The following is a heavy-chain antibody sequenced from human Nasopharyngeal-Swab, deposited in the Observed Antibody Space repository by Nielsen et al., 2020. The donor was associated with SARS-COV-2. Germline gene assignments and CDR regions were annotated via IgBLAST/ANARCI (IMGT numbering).Heavy chain of an antibody. CDR3: ARDTMVRGVIITPYDAFDI. D-gene: IGHD3-10*01. CDR2: IIPIFGTA. Sequence: WVRQAPGQGLEWMGGIIPIFGTANYAQKFQGRVTITADKSTSTAYMELSSLRSEDTAVYYCARDTMVRGVIITPYDAFDIWGQGTMVT. J-gene: IGHJ3*02. V-gene: IGHV1-69*06.